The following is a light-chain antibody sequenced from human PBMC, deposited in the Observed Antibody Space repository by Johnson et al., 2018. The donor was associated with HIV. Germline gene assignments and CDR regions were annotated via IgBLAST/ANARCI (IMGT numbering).Light chain of an antibody. Sequence: QSVLTQPPSVSAAPGQKVTISCSGSSSNIGNNYVSWYQQLPGTAPKLLIYENNKRPSGIPDRFSGSKSGTSATLGITGLQTGDEADYYCGTWDNSPNTGGVFGAGTKVTVL. CDR3: GTWDNSPNTGGV. V-gene: IGLV1-51*02. CDR1: SSNIGNNY. CDR2: ENN. J-gene: IGLJ1*01.